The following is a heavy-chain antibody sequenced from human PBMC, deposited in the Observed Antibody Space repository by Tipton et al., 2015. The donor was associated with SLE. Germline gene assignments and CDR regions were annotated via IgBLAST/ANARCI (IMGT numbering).Heavy chain of an antibody. V-gene: IGHV3-30*04. CDR2: ISYDGSNK. D-gene: IGHD3-10*01. Sequence: SLRLSCAASGFTFGSYAMHWVRQAPGKGLEWVAVISYDGSNKYYADSVKGRFTISRDNSKNTLYLQMNSLRAEDTTVYYCATSLLLWFRPFDYWGQGTLVTVSS. CDR1: GFTFGSYA. J-gene: IGHJ4*02. CDR3: ATSLLLWFRPFDY.